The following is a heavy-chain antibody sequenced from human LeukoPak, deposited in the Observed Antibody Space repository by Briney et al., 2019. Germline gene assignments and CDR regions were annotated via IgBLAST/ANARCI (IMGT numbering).Heavy chain of an antibody. D-gene: IGHD3-22*01. V-gene: IGHV3-64D*06. J-gene: IGHJ4*02. CDR3: VKDLYYDNSGYYSGAFDY. CDR2: INSNGGRT. Sequence: GGPLRLSCSASGFTFKKYAMHWVRQAPGKGLEYVSAINSNGGRTYYADSVKGRFTISRDNSKNTLFLQMSSLRVEDTAVYYCVKDLYYDNSGYYSGAFDYWGQGTLVTVSS. CDR1: GFTFKKYA.